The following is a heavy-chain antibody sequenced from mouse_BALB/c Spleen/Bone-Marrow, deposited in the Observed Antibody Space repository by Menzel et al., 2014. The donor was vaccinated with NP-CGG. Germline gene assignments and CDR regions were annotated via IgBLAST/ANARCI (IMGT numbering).Heavy chain of an antibody. Sequence: VQRVESGPGLVAPSQSLSITCTVSGFSLTGYGVNWVRQPPGKGLEWLGMIWGDGSVDYNLALKSRLSINKDNSKSQVFLKIISLQTDATARYYCASNGGGAMDYWGRGTAVTVSS. V-gene: IGHV2-6-7*01. CDR2: IWGDGSV. J-gene: IGHJ4*01. CDR1: GFSLTGYG. CDR3: ASNGGGAMDY.